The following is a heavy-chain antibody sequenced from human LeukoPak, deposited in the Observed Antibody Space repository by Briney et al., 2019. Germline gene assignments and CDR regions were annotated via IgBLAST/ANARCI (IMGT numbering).Heavy chain of an antibody. V-gene: IGHV4-61*02. CDR2: IYTSGST. Sequence: PSETLSLTCTVSGGSISSGSYYWSWIRQPAGKGLEWIGRIYTSGSTNYNPSLKSRVTISVDTSKSQFSLKLSSVTAADTAVYYCARSTYCGGDCYYLGDWYFDLWGRAPWSLSPQ. CDR1: GGSISSGSYY. J-gene: IGHJ2*01. D-gene: IGHD2-21*01. CDR3: ARSTYCGGDCYYLGDWYFDL.